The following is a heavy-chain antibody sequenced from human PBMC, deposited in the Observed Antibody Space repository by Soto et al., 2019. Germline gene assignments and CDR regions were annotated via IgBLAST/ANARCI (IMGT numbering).Heavy chain of an antibody. CDR2: ISYDGSNK. CDR3: AKGSVVVELPTPLDY. Sequence: GGSLRLSCAASGFTFSSYGMHWVRQAPGKGLEWVAVISYDGSNKYYADSVKGRFTISRDNSKNTLYLQMNSLRAEDTAVYYCAKGSVVVELPTPLDYWGQGTLVTVSS. J-gene: IGHJ4*02. CDR1: GFTFSSYG. V-gene: IGHV3-30*18. D-gene: IGHD2-15*01.